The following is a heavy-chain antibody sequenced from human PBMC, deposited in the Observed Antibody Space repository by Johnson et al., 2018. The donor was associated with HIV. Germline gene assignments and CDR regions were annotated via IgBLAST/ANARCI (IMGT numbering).Heavy chain of an antibody. V-gene: IGHV3-20*04. J-gene: IGHJ3*02. CDR3: ARATVESAFDI. D-gene: IGHD4-23*01. CDR1: GFTVSSNY. Sequence: VQLVESGGGLVQPGGSLRLSCAASGFTVSSNYMSWVRQAPGKGLEWVSGINWNAGSTGYADSVKGRFTISRDNAKNSLYLQMNSLRAKDTALYYCARATVESAFDIWGQGTMVTVSS. CDR2: INWNAGST.